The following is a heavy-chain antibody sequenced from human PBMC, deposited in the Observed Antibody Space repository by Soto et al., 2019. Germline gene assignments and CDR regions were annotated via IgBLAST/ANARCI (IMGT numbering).Heavy chain of an antibody. Sequence: QVQLQGSGPGLVKPSETLSLTCTFSGGSIRGYYWTWIRQPPGKGLEWIGNIYDSGNTNYNPSLKSRGIISIDVSKAQCPLTLSPVTAADTSVYFCARDRGGSGALYYYGMDVWGQGTTVTVSS. CDR2: IYDSGNT. CDR1: GGSIRGYY. D-gene: IGHD3-10*01. CDR3: ARDRGGSGALYYYGMDV. V-gene: IGHV4-59*01. J-gene: IGHJ6*02.